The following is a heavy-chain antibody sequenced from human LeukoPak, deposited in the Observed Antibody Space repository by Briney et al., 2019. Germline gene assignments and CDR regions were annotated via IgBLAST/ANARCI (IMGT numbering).Heavy chain of an antibody. V-gene: IGHV3-48*03. J-gene: IGHJ4*02. D-gene: IGHD3-9*01. CDR2: ISSSGSTI. CDR3: ARATERYFSLIGY. Sequence: PGGSLRLSCAASGFTFSSYEMNWVRQAPGKGLEWVSYISSSGSTIYYADSVKGRFTVSRDNAKNSLYLQMNSLRAEDTAVYYCARATERYFSLIGYWGQGTLVTVSS. CDR1: GFTFSSYE.